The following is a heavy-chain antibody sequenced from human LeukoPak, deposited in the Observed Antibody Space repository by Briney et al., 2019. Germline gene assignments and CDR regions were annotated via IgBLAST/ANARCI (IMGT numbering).Heavy chain of an antibody. V-gene: IGHV1-2*02. J-gene: IGHJ5*02. D-gene: IGHD6-13*01. Sequence: ASVKVSCKASGYTFTGYSLHWVRQAPGQGLEWMGCINPNNGGTNYAQKFQGRVTMTRDTSISTDYMELNSLTSNDTAVYYCARTREYSSSWYFPPFDPWGQGTLVTVSS. CDR2: INPNNGGT. CDR3: ARTREYSSSWYFPPFDP. CDR1: GYTFTGYS.